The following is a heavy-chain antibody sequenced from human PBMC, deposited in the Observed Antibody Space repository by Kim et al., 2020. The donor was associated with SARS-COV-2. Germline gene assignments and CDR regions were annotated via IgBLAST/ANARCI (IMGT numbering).Heavy chain of an antibody. CDR2: IYYSGST. CDR3: ARAVGDYGWFDP. Sequence: SETLSLTCTVSGGSISSYYWSWIRQPPGKGLEWIGYIYYSGSTNYNPSLKSRVTISVDTSKNQFSLKLSSVTAADTAVYYCARAVGDYGWFDPWGQGTL. D-gene: IGHD4-17*01. J-gene: IGHJ5*02. CDR1: GGSISSYY. V-gene: IGHV4-59*01.